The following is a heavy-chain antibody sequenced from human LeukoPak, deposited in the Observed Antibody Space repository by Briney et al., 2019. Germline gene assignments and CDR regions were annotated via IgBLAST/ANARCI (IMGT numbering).Heavy chain of an antibody. D-gene: IGHD1/OR15-1a*01. CDR1: GFTFSNYW. CDR3: ARNNHGMDV. J-gene: IGHJ6*02. V-gene: IGHV3-74*01. Sequence: GGSLRLSCAASGFTFSNYWMYWVRQAPGKGLVWVSRINSDGSSISYADSVKGRFAISRDNAKNTLYLQMNSLRAEDTAVYYCARNNHGMDVWGQGTTVTVSS. CDR2: INSDGSSI.